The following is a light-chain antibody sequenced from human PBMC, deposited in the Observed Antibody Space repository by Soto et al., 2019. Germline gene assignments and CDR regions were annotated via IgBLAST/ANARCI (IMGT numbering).Light chain of an antibody. Sequence: EIVMTQYPATLSVSPGERATLSCRASQSVSSNLAWYQQKPGQAPRLLIYGASTRATGIPARFSGSGSGTEFTLTISSLEPEDFAVYYCQQRSNWPPITFGQGTRLEIK. CDR1: QSVSSN. V-gene: IGKV3-15*01. CDR3: QQRSNWPPIT. CDR2: GAS. J-gene: IGKJ5*01.